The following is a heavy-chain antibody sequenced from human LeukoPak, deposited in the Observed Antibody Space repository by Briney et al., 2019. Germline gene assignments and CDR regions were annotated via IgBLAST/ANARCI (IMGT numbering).Heavy chain of an antibody. V-gene: IGHV4-34*01. CDR2: INHSGTT. Sequence: PSETLSLTCAVYGGTFSGYYWSWIRQPPGKRLEWIGEINHSGTTNYNPSLKSRVSVSIDTSKNQFSLKLRSVTAADTGVYYCASSRGYSNGLWYYYMDVWGTGTTVTVSS. D-gene: IGHD6-25*01. CDR1: GGTFSGYY. J-gene: IGHJ6*03. CDR3: ASSRGYSNGLWYYYMDV.